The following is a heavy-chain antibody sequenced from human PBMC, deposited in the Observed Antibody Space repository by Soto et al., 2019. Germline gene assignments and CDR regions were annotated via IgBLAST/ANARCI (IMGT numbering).Heavy chain of an antibody. J-gene: IGHJ4*02. CDR1: GFTFSIYT. Sequence: EVQLLESGGGLVQPAGSLRLSCAASGFTFSIYTMSWFRQAPGKGLEWVSSIYGNGRSTFYSASVKGRFTISRDNSGNTVYLQMNSLRAEDTAIYYCAKDFTPDSRWDIDYWGQGSLVTVSS. V-gene: IGHV3-23*01. CDR3: AKDFTPDSRWDIDY. D-gene: IGHD1-26*01. CDR2: IYGNGRST.